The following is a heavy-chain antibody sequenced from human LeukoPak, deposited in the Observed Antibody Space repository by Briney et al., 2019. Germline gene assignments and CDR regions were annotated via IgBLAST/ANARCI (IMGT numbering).Heavy chain of an antibody. J-gene: IGHJ3*02. CDR2: INHSGST. CDR1: GGSFSGYY. D-gene: IGHD2-2*01. CDR3: ARAWGCSSTSCYPRKDAFDI. V-gene: IGHV4-34*01. Sequence: PSETLSLTCAVYGGSFSGYYWSWIRQPPGKGLEWIGEINHSGSTNYNPSLKSRVTISVDTSKNQFSLKLSSVTAADTAVYYCARAWGCSSTSCYPRKDAFDIWGQGTMVTVSS.